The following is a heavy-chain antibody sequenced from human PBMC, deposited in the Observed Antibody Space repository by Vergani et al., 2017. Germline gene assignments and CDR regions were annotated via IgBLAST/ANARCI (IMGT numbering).Heavy chain of an antibody. D-gene: IGHD4-17*01. CDR1: GFKFSQFG. V-gene: IGHV3-30*02. CDR2: IKNDESRK. Sequence: QVQLVESGGGVVQPGTSLRLSCEASGFKFSQFGMHWVRQGPGKGLEWVAFIKNDESRKNCAESLKDRFTISRDNSKNMLYLQINNLRPEDTAVYYCAKAPYADYGYFQSWGQGTLVTVSS. J-gene: IGHJ4*02. CDR3: AKAPYADYGYFQS.